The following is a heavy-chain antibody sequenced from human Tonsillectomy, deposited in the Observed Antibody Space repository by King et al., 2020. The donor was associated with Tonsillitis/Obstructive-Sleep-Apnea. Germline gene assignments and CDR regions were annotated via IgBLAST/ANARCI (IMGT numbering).Heavy chain of an antibody. V-gene: IGHV3-23*04. D-gene: IGHD3-3*01. CDR1: GFTFNNYA. CDR3: AKIDHHNFWSGYFDY. Sequence: VQLVESGGGLVQPGGSLRLSCAASGFTFNNYAMSWVRQAPGKGLEWVSGISGDGDITYYGDSVKGRFTISRDNSKNTLYLQMNSLRAEDTAVYFCAKIDHHNFWSGYFDYWGQGTLVTVSS. J-gene: IGHJ4*02. CDR2: ISGDGDIT.